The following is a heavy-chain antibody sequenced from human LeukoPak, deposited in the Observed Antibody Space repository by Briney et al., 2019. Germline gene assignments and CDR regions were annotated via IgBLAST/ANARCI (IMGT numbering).Heavy chain of an antibody. V-gene: IGHV3-48*03. CDR3: ARGRTARAFDI. CDR2: ISSSGSTI. J-gene: IGHJ3*02. Sequence: GGSLRLSCAASGFTFSSYEMNWVRQAPGKGREGVSYISSSGSTIYYADSVKGRFTISRDNAKNSLYLQMNSLRAEDTAVYYCARGRTARAFDIWGQGTMVTVSS. CDR1: GFTFSSYE.